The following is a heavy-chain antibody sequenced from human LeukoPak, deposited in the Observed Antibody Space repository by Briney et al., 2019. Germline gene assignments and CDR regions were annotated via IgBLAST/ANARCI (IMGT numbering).Heavy chain of an antibody. CDR2: IYHSGDT. CDR3: ARLCSGGSCSSYFDY. V-gene: IGHV4-4*02. J-gene: IGHJ4*02. Sequence: PSGTLSLTCAVSGDSISSGNWWRWVRQPPGKGLEWIGEIYHSGDTNYNPSLKSRVTISVDKSNNQFSLKLNSVTAADTAVYYCARLCSGGSCSSYFDYWGQGTLVTVSS. CDR1: GDSISSGNW. D-gene: IGHD2-15*01.